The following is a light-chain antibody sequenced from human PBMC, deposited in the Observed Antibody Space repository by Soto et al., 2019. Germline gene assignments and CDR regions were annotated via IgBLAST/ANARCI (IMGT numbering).Light chain of an antibody. V-gene: IGKV3-15*01. CDR1: QSVTSN. CDR2: GAS. Sequence: EIVMTQSPATLSVSPGERATLSCRASQSVTSNLAWYQKKPGQAPRLLIYGASTRATGIPARFSGSGSGTDFTLTISSLLSEVFAVYYCQQYDNSWTFRQGPRVEIK. CDR3: QQYDNSWT. J-gene: IGKJ1*01.